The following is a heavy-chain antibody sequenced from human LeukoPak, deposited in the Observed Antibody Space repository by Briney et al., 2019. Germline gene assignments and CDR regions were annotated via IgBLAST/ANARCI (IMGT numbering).Heavy chain of an antibody. D-gene: IGHD1-26*01. J-gene: IGHJ4*02. CDR2: ISGSGSSI. CDR3: ARRVGANLFDY. Sequence: VGSLRLSCTAPGFTFGDYAMTWVRQAPGKGLEWVSYISGSGSSIHYADSVKGRFTISRDNAKNSLYLQMNSLRAEDTAVYYCARRVGANLFDYWGQGTLGTVSS. CDR1: GFTFGDYA. V-gene: IGHV3-48*03.